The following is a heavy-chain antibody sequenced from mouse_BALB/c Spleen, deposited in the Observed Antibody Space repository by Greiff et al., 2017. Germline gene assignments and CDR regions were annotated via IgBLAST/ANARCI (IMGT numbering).Heavy chain of an antibody. CDR1: GYTFTSYW. Sequence: QVQLQQSGAELARPGASVKLSCKASGYTFTSYWMQWVKQRPGQGLEWIGAIYPGDGDTRYTQKFKGKATLTADKSSSTAYMQLSSLASEDSAVYYCARDYYGYPDYWGQGTTLTVSS. CDR2: IYPGDGDT. V-gene: IGHV1-87*01. D-gene: IGHD1-2*01. J-gene: IGHJ2*01. CDR3: ARDYYGYPDY.